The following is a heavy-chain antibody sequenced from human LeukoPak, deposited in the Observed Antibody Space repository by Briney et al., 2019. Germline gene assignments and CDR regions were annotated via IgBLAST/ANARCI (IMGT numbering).Heavy chain of an antibody. CDR2: INPNSGGT. CDR1: RYTFTGYY. J-gene: IGHJ4*02. D-gene: IGHD3-3*01. Sequence: GASVKVSCKAFRYTFTGYYIHWVRQAPGQGLEWMGWINPNSGGTKTAQKFQGRVTMTRDTSIDTAYMELSSLTSDDTAVYYCARFLGRHYDFWSGAYDYWGQGTLVTVSS. V-gene: IGHV1-2*02. CDR3: ARFLGRHYDFWSGAYDY.